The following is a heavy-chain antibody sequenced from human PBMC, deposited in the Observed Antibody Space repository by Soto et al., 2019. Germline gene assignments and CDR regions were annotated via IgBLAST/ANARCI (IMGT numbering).Heavy chain of an antibody. V-gene: IGHV1-2*04. Sequence: QVQLVQSGAEVKKPGASVTVSCRSSGDTFNDYYIHWVRPAPGQGLKWMGWINPNGGVTKYAQKFQGWVTMTRDTSIRTVYMQLSRLRSDDTAVYYCARESGGATATLDYYYFYMDVWGTGTTVTGSS. CDR1: GDTFNDYY. CDR2: INPNGGVT. D-gene: IGHD1-26*01. J-gene: IGHJ6*03. CDR3: ARESGGATATLDYYYFYMDV.